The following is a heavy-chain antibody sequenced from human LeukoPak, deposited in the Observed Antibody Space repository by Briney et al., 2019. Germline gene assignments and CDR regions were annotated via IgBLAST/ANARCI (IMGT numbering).Heavy chain of an antibody. D-gene: IGHD3-10*01. V-gene: IGHV4-39*07. Sequence: SETLSLTCTVSGGSISSSNYYWGWIRQPPGKGLEWIATIYYSGSTYYNPSLKSRVTISVDTSKNQFSLKLSSVTAADTAVYYCASLYGSGSYYPSDYWGRGTLVTVSS. CDR1: GGSISSSNYY. CDR2: IYYSGST. J-gene: IGHJ4*02. CDR3: ASLYGSGSYYPSDY.